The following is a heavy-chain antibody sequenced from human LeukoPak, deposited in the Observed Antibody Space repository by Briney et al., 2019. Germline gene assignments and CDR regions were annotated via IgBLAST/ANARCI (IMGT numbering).Heavy chain of an antibody. CDR3: TYSSGWLYYFDY. V-gene: IGHV3-74*01. J-gene: IGHJ4*02. D-gene: IGHD6-19*01. CDR1: GFTFSSYW. CDR2: INSDGSST. Sequence: PGGSLRLSCAASGFTFSSYWMHWVRQAPGKGLVWVSRINSDGSSTSYADSLKGRFTISRDNAKNTLYLQMNSLRAEDTAVYYGTYSSGWLYYFDYCGQGTLVTVSS.